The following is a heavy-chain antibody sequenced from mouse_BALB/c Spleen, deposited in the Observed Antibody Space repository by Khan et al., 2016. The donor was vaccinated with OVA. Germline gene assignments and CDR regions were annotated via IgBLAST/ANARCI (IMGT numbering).Heavy chain of an antibody. CDR1: GYTFTSYW. V-gene: IGHV1-69*02. J-gene: IGHJ2*01. CDR2: IYPSDSYT. D-gene: IGHD2-13*01. Sequence: QVQLQQPGAELVRPGASVRLSCKASGYTFTSYWINWVKQRPGQGLEWIGNIYPSDSYTNYNQQFKDKATLTVDKSSSTAYMQLSSPTSEDSAVYYCTRGDPGIFDYWGQGTTLTVSS. CDR3: TRGDPGIFDY.